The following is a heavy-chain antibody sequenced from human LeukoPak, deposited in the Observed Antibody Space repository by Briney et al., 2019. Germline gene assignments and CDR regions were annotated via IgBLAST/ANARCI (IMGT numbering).Heavy chain of an antibody. CDR2: IGTAGDT. J-gene: IGHJ3*02. CDR1: GFTFSRYD. D-gene: IGHD3-22*01. V-gene: IGHV3-13*01. Sequence: GGSVRLSCAASGFTFSRYDMHWVRQATGKGLEWVSAIGTAGDTYYPGSVKGRFTISRENAKNSLYLQMNSLRAGDTAVYYCARRADYYDSSGYYSPHAFDIWGQGTMVTVSS. CDR3: ARRADYYDSSGYYSPHAFDI.